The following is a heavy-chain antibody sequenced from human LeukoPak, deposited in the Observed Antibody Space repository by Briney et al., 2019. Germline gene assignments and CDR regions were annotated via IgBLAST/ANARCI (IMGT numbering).Heavy chain of an antibody. CDR3: ARDWSDLITNPPDY. Sequence: GGSLRLSCAASGFTFSYHWMTWARQAPGKGLEWVANMKGDGSDRYYLDSVKGRFTISRDNTKNSLYLQMNSLRVEDTAVYYCARDWSDLITNPPDYWGQGTLVTVSS. CDR1: GFTFSYHW. D-gene: IGHD1-26*01. V-gene: IGHV3-7*01. CDR2: MKGDGSDR. J-gene: IGHJ4*02.